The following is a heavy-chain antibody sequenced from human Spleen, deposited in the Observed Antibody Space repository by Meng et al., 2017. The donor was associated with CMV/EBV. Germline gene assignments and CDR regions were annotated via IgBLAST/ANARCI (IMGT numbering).Heavy chain of an antibody. J-gene: IGHJ4*02. CDR1: GFTFDDYA. D-gene: IGHD3-16*01. V-gene: IGHV3-66*02. CDR3: ARDEGGELDY. Sequence: GESLKISCAASGFTFDDYAMHWVRQAPGKGLEWVSVIYSGGRAYYADSVEGRFTISRDNSKNTVYLQMNSLRPEDTAVYYCARDEGGELDYWGQGTLVTVSS. CDR2: IYSGGRA.